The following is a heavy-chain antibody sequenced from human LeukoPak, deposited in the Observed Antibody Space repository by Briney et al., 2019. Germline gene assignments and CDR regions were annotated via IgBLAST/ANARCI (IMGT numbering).Heavy chain of an antibody. Sequence: GGSLRLSCAASGFTFSSYAMSWVRQAPGKRLEWVSAISGSGGSTYYADSVKGRFTISRDNSKNTLYLQMNSLRAEDTAVYYCAKDRIRYYYDSSGNEYFQHWGQGTRVTVSS. V-gene: IGHV3-23*01. J-gene: IGHJ1*01. D-gene: IGHD3-22*01. CDR1: GFTFSSYA. CDR3: AKDRIRYYYDSSGNEYFQH. CDR2: ISGSGGST.